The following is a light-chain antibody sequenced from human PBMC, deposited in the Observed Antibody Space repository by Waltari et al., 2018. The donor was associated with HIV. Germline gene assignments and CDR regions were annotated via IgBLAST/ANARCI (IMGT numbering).Light chain of an antibody. J-gene: IGLJ2*01. CDR3: FSRDSSGRQGL. Sequence: SHELAQPPSVSVSPGQTARITCSGDALATQYVYWYQQKSGQAPVLVIHEGSRRPSGVPERFSGSSSGTMATLTISAAHVDGEGDYYCFSRDSSGRQGLFGGGTKLTV. CDR1: ALATQY. CDR2: EGS. V-gene: IGLV3-10*01.